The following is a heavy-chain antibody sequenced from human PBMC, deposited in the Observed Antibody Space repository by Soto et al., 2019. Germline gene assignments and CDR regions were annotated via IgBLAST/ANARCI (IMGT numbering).Heavy chain of an antibody. CDR1: GFTFSSYW. Sequence: GGSLRLSCAASGFTFSSYWMSWVRQAPGKGLEWVANIKQDGSEKYYVDSVKGRFTISRDNAKNSLYLQMNSLRAEDTAVYYCARVGAGRARGPYYFDYWGQGTLVTVSS. CDR2: IKQDGSEK. V-gene: IGHV3-7*01. D-gene: IGHD6-19*01. CDR3: ARVGAGRARGPYYFDY. J-gene: IGHJ4*02.